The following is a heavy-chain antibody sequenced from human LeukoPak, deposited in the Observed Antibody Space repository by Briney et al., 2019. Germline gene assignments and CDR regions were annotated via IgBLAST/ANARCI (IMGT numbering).Heavy chain of an antibody. CDR1: GFTFSSAW. Sequence: GGSLRLSCAASGFTFSSAWMNWVRQAPGKGLEWVGRIKSKTDGGTTDYAAPVKGRFTISRDDSKNTLYLQMNSLTSEDTAVYYCAQGSGQYYEYWGQGTLVTGSS. CDR3: AQGSGQYYEY. CDR2: IKSKTDGGTT. D-gene: IGHD3-22*01. V-gene: IGHV3-15*01. J-gene: IGHJ4*02.